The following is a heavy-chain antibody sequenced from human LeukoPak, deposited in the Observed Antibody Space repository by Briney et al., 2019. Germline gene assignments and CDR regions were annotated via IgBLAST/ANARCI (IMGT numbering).Heavy chain of an antibody. CDR1: GFTFSSYG. V-gene: IGHV3-30*02. J-gene: IGHJ4*02. Sequence: HPAGPLRLSCAASGFTFSSYGMHWVRQAPGKRLEWAAFIRYDGSNKYYADSMKGRFTISRDNSKNTLYLQMNSLRAEDTAVYYCAKDLAVGVTGLGFDYWGQGTLVTVSS. CDR2: IRYDGSNK. CDR3: AKDLAVGVTGLGFDY. D-gene: IGHD1-26*01.